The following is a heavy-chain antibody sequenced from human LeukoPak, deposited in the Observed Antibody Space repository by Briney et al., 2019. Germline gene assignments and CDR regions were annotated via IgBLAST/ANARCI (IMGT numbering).Heavy chain of an antibody. CDR2: ISSSSSYI. CDR1: GFTFSSYS. V-gene: IGHV3-21*01. Sequence: GGSLRLSCAASGFTFSSYSMNWVRQAPGKGLEWVSSISSSSSYIYYADSVKGRFTISRDNAKNSMYLQMNSLRAEDTAVYYCARDLLGYNYHYMDVWGKGTTVTVSS. CDR3: ARDLLGYNYHYMDV. D-gene: IGHD3-22*01. J-gene: IGHJ6*03.